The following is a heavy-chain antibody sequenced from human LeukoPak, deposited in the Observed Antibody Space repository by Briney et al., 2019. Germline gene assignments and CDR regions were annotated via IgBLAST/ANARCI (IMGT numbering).Heavy chain of an antibody. CDR1: GFSVSSKY. D-gene: IGHD1-26*01. Sequence: GGSLRLSCAASGFSVSSKYMSWVRQAPGKGLEWVSAISGSGGSTYYADSVKGRFTISRDNSKNTLYLQMNSLRAEDTAVYYCAKDPVGATNWFDPWGQGTLVTVSS. V-gene: IGHV3-23*01. CDR2: ISGSGGST. J-gene: IGHJ5*02. CDR3: AKDPVGATNWFDP.